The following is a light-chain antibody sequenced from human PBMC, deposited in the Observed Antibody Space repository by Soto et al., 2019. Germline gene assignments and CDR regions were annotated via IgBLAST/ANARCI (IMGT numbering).Light chain of an antibody. CDR2: NTD. V-gene: IGLV8-61*01. J-gene: IGLJ3*02. Sequence: QTVVTQEPSFSVSPGGTVTLTCSLYSGSVSTNNYPSWYHQTPGQAPRTLIYNTDTRSSGVPDRFSGSILGNKAALTITGAQADDESDYYCVLYLGSGIWVFGGGTKLTVL. CDR1: SGSVSTNNY. CDR3: VLYLGSGIWV.